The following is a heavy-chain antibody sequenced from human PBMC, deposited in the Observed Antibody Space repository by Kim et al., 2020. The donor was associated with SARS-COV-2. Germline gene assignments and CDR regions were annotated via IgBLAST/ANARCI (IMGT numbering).Heavy chain of an antibody. CDR2: IVVGSGNT. J-gene: IGHJ4*02. D-gene: IGHD2-15*01. CDR1: RFTFTSSA. Sequence: SVKVSCKASRFTFTSSAVQWVRQARGQRLEWIGWIVVGSGNTNYAQKFQERVTITRDMSTSTAYMELSSLRSEDTAVYYCAAEWGYCSGGSCYSVWGQGTLVTVSS. CDR3: AAEWGYCSGGSCYSV. V-gene: IGHV1-58*01.